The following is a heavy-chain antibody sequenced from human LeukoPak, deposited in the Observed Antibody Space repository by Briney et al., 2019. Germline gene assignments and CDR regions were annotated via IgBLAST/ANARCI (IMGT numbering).Heavy chain of an antibody. CDR3: ARYDPGAFDY. Sequence: SETLSLTCTVSGGSISSYYWSWIRQPPGKGLEWIGYIYYSGSTNYNPSLKSRVTISVDTSKNQFSLKLSSVTAADTAVYYCARYDPGAFDYWGQGTLVTVSS. J-gene: IGHJ4*02. CDR2: IYYSGST. D-gene: IGHD3-16*01. CDR1: GGSISSYY. V-gene: IGHV4-59*01.